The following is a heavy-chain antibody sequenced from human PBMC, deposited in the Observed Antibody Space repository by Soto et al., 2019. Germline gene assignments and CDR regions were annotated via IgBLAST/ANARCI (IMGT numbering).Heavy chain of an antibody. CDR3: TKGYCGGGGCYAGYYYYMDV. V-gene: IGHV3-23*01. D-gene: IGHD2-15*01. J-gene: IGHJ6*03. Sequence: GGSLRLSCAASGFTFSNYAMRWVRQAPGKGLEWVSSISGSGSSTYYADSVKGRFTISRDNSKSTLYLQMNSLRAEDTAVYYCTKGYCGGGGCYAGYYYYMDVWGKETTVTVSS. CDR2: ISGSGSST. CDR1: GFTFSNYA.